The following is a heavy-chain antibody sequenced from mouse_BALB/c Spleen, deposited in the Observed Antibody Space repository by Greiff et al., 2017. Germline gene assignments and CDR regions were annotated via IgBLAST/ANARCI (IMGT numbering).Heavy chain of an antibody. CDR3: AIVGLLRRGYFDV. CDR2: IWGDGST. V-gene: IGHV2-6-7*01. CDR1: GFSLTGYG. J-gene: IGHJ1*01. Sequence: QVQLKESGPGLVAPSQSLSITCTVSGFSLTGYGVNWVRQPPGKGLEWLGMIWGDGSTDYNSALKSRLSISKDNSKSQVFLKMNSLQTDDTARYYCAIVGLLRRGYFDVWGAGTTVTVSS. D-gene: IGHD2-3*01.